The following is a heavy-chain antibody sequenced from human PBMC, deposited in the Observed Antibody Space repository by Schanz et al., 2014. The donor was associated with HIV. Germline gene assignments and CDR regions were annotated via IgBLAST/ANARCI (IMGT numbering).Heavy chain of an antibody. J-gene: IGHJ6*02. D-gene: IGHD5-18*01. CDR1: GFIFDDYA. Sequence: EVQLVESGGGLVQPGRSLRLSCVASGFIFDDYAMHWVRQAPGKGLEWVSGINWRSDSIGYADSVKGRFTISRDNAKSSLYLQMNSLRAEDTALYYCAKDRGVASGMVTNYYYGLDVWGQGTTVTVSS. V-gene: IGHV3-9*01. CDR3: AKDRGVASGMVTNYYYGLDV. CDR2: INWRSDSI.